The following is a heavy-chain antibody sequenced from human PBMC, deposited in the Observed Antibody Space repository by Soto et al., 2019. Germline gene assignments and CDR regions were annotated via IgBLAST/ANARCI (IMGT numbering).Heavy chain of an antibody. CDR2: IYTSGST. D-gene: IGHD6-19*01. CDR3: ASHRSSGWFNWFDP. V-gene: IGHV4-4*07. Sequence: QVQLQESGPGLVKPSETLSLTCTVSGGSISSYYWSWIRQPAGKGLEWIGRIYTSGSTNYNPSLKSRVTLSVDTSKNQFSLKLSSVTAADTAVYYCASHRSSGWFNWFDPLGQGTLVTVSS. J-gene: IGHJ5*02. CDR1: GGSISSYY.